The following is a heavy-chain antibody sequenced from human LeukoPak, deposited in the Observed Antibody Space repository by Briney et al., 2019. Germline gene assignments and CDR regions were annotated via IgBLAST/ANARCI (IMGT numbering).Heavy chain of an antibody. J-gene: IGHJ5*02. CDR1: GVSVSSQY. CDR2: IYYSGST. V-gene: IGHV4-59*02. Sequence: PSETLSLTCSVSGVSVSSQYWSWMRQPPGQGLEWIGYIYYSGSTNYNPSLKSRVTISVDTSKNQFSLKLSSVTAADTAVYYCARWARGVGFDPWGQGTLVTVSS. D-gene: IGHD3-10*01. CDR3: ARWARGVGFDP.